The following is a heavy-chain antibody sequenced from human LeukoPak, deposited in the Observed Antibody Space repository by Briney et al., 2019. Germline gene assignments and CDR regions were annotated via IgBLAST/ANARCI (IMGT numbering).Heavy chain of an antibody. V-gene: IGHV1-2*02. J-gene: IGHJ4*02. CDR2: VNPNSGGT. D-gene: IGHD2-15*01. Sequence: ASVKLSCKASGYTFTGYYMHWVRQAPGQGLEWMGCVNPNSGGTNYAEKFQGRVTMTRDTSISTPYMELSRLRSDDTAVYYCAKRARVVVAATQFLYFDYGGQRTLVTVSS. CDR1: GYTFTGYY. CDR3: AKRARVVVAATQFLYFDY.